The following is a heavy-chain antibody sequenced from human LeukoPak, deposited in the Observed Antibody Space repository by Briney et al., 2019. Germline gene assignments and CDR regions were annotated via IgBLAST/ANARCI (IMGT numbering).Heavy chain of an antibody. D-gene: IGHD2-15*01. CDR3: ARGGSLPMDV. V-gene: IGHV4-38-2*01. CDR2: IYHSGST. J-gene: IGHJ6*04. Sequence: SETLSLTCAVSGYSISSGYYWGWIRQPPGKGLEWIGSIYHSGSTYYNPSLKSRVTISVDRSKNQFSLKLSSVTAADTAVYYCARGGSLPMDVWGKGTTVTVSS. CDR1: GYSISSGYY.